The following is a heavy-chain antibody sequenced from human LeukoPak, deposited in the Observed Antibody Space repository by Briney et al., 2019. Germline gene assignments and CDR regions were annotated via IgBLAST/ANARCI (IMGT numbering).Heavy chain of an antibody. CDR2: INTNTGNP. V-gene: IGHV7-4-1*02. D-gene: IGHD4-23*01. CDR1: GYTFTSYA. J-gene: IGHJ3*02. CDR3: ARGLRSVASRRGAFDI. Sequence: ASVKVSCKASGYTFTSYAMNWVRQAPGQGLEWMGWINTNTGNPTYAQGFTGRFVFSLDTSVSSAYLQISSLKAEDTAVYYCARGLRSVASRRGAFDIWGQGTMVTVSS.